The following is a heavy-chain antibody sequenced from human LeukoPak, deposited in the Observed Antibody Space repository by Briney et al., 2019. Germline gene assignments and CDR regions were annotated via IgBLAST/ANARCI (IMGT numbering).Heavy chain of an antibody. J-gene: IGHJ4*02. Sequence: ASVKVSRKASGYSFTRFGITWVRQAPGHGLEWMGWISALYGHTNYAQKFQGRGTMPTDTSTSTAYMELRSLRSDDTAVYSCARDFYHGHCAGLSCFLLDSWGQGALVIVSS. CDR2: ISALYGHT. V-gene: IGHV1-18*01. CDR1: GYSFTRFG. CDR3: ARDFYHGHCAGLSCFLLDS. D-gene: IGHD2-8*02.